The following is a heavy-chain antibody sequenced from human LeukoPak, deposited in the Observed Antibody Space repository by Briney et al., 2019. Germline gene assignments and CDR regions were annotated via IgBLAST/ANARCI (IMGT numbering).Heavy chain of an antibody. Sequence: SETLSLTCTVSGGSISSYYWSWVRQPPGKGLESIGYIYYRGSNNYNPSRKSRVSISVDTSKNQFSMKLSSVTAADTAAYYCASGGGYCTNGVCQPFDCWGQGTLVTVSS. CDR1: GGSISSYY. CDR3: ASGGGYCTNGVCQPFDC. D-gene: IGHD2-8*01. CDR2: IYYRGSN. J-gene: IGHJ4*02. V-gene: IGHV4-59*01.